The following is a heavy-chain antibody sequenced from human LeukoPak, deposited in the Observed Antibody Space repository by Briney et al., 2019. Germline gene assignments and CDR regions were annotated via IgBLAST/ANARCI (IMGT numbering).Heavy chain of an antibody. Sequence: SETLSLTCAVYGGSFSGYYWSWIRQPPGKGLEWIGEINHSGSTNYNPSLKSRVTISVDTSKNQFSLKLSSVTAADTAVYYCARDLSGSYYQSFDYWGQGTLVTVSS. D-gene: IGHD1-26*01. CDR1: GGSFSGYY. V-gene: IGHV4-34*01. CDR3: ARDLSGSYYQSFDY. J-gene: IGHJ4*02. CDR2: INHSGST.